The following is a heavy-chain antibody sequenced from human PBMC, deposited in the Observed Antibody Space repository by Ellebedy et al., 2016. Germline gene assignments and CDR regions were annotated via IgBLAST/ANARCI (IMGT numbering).Heavy chain of an antibody. CDR1: GFYTPYA. CDR2: IHWNSGSI. CDR3: AKGGLPGDWNLDY. J-gene: IGHJ4*02. V-gene: IGHV3-9*02. Sequence: SLKISCSVSGFYTPYAIHWVRQAPGKGLEWVSGIHWNSGSIHYADSVKGRFTMSRDNAKKTVSLQMNSLRAEDTAMYYCAKGGLPGDWNLDYWGRGTLVTVSS. D-gene: IGHD2-21*01.